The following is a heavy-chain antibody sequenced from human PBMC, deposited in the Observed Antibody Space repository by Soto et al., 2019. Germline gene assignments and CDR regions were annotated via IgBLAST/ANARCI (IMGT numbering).Heavy chain of an antibody. V-gene: IGHV4-59*01. CDR1: GGSISSYY. J-gene: IGHJ4*02. Sequence: SETLSLTCTVSGGSISSYYWSWIRQPPGKGLEWIGYIYYSGSTNYNPSLKSRVTISVDTSKNQFSLKLSSVTAADTAVYYCARGYFYGLDYWGQGTLVTVSS. CDR2: IYYSGST. D-gene: IGHD5-18*01. CDR3: ARGYFYGLDY.